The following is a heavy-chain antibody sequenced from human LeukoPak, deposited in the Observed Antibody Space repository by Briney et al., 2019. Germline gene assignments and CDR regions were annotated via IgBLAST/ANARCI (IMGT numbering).Heavy chain of an antibody. CDR2: INPSGGST. V-gene: IGHV1-46*01. Sequence: ASVKVSCKASGYTFTSYYMHWVRQAPGQGLEWMGIINPSGGSTSYAQKFQGRVTMTRDMSTSTVYMELSSLRSEDTAVYYCARGVGYCTNGVCYGLDYWGQGTLVTVSS. J-gene: IGHJ4*02. CDR1: GYTFTSYY. CDR3: ARGVGYCTNGVCYGLDY. D-gene: IGHD2-8*01.